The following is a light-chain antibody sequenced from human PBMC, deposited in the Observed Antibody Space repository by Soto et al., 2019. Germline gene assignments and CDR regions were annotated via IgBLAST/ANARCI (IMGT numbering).Light chain of an antibody. Sequence: EIVLTQSPATLSLSPGERATLSCRASQSVSGYLAWYQQKPGQAPRLLIYDASNRATGIPARFSGSGSGTDFTLPISSLEPEDFAVYSCQQRSKWPRTFGQGTKVEIK. CDR1: QSVSGY. CDR3: QQRSKWPRT. J-gene: IGKJ1*01. V-gene: IGKV3-11*01. CDR2: DAS.